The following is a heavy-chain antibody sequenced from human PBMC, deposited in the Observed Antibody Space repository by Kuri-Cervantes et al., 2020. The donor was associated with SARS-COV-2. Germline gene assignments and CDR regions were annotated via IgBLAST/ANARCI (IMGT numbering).Heavy chain of an antibody. J-gene: IGHJ4*02. CDR2: INAGNGDT. D-gene: IGHD6-13*01. Sequence: ASVKVSCKASGYTFTNYAIHWVRQAPGQRLEWMGWINAGNGDTKYSQKFQGRVTITRDTSASTAYMQLSSLRSEDTAVYYCARDSIGTGIAAAGNFDYWGQGTLVTVSS. V-gene: IGHV1-3*01. CDR1: GYTFTNYA. CDR3: ARDSIGTGIAAAGNFDY.